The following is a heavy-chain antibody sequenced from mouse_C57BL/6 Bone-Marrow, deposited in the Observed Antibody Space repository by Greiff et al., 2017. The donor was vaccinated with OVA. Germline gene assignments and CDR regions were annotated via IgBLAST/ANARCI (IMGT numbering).Heavy chain of an antibody. CDR2: IDPSDSYT. CDR3: ARKTTVVATDWYVDV. CDR1: GYTFTSYW. J-gene: IGHJ1*03. V-gene: IGHV1-69*01. Sequence: VQLQQPGAELVMPGASVKLSCKASGYTFTSYWMHWVKQRPGQGLEWIGEIDPSDSYTNYNQKFKGKATLTVDKSSSTAYMQLSSLTAEDSAVYYGARKTTVVATDWYVDVWGTGTTVTVSS. D-gene: IGHD1-1*01.